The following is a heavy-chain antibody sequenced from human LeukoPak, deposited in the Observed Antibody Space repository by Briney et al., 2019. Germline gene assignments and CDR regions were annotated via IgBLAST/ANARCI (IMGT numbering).Heavy chain of an antibody. CDR3: ARHADIIVRGLVDY. Sequence: SEALSLTCTVSGGSISPYYWSWIRQPPGEGLEWIGYIYYTGNTNYNPSLKSRVTISKDTSKNQFSLKLSSVTAADTAVYYCARHADIIVRGLVDYWGQGTLVTVSS. D-gene: IGHD3-10*01. J-gene: IGHJ4*02. V-gene: IGHV4-59*08. CDR1: GGSISPYY. CDR2: IYYTGNT.